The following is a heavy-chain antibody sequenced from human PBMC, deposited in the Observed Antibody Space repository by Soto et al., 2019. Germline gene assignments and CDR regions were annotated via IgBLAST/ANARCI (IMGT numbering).Heavy chain of an antibody. CDR1: GFSFDDYT. CDR2: ISWDGGST. CDR3: AKDIRSGIAAAGPGY. J-gene: IGHJ4*02. V-gene: IGHV3-43*01. D-gene: IGHD6-13*01. Sequence: GGSPRLSCAASGFSFDDYTMHWVRQAPGKGLEWVSLISWDGGSTYYADSVKGRFTISRDNSKNSLYLQMNSLRTEDTALYYCAKDIRSGIAAAGPGYWGQGTLVTVSS.